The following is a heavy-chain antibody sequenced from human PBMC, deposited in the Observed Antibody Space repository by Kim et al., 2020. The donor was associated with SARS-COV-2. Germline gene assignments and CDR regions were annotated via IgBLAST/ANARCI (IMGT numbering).Heavy chain of an antibody. Sequence: GGSLRLSCAASGFTFSDYWVTWVRQALGKGLERVANIRQDGRDKYYADSVKGRFTISRDNAKNSLYLQMNSLRAEDTAMYFCARTVVPVLGVSDYFDYWGQGTLVTVSS. D-gene: IGHD2-8*01. J-gene: IGHJ4*02. CDR2: IRQDGRDK. V-gene: IGHV3-7*01. CDR3: ARTVVPVLGVSDYFDY. CDR1: GFTFSDYW.